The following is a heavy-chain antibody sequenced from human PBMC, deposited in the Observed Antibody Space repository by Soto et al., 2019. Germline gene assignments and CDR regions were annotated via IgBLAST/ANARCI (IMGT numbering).Heavy chain of an antibody. CDR1: GFTFSSHW. J-gene: IGHJ6*02. CDR3: ARNNAMDV. Sequence: GGSLRLSCAASGFTFSSHWMTWVRQAPGKGLEWVANINEDGSGKYYVDSVKGRFTISRDNAKNSLFLQMSSLRAEDTALYYCARNNAMDVWGQGTTVTVSS. CDR2: INEDGSGK. V-gene: IGHV3-7*05.